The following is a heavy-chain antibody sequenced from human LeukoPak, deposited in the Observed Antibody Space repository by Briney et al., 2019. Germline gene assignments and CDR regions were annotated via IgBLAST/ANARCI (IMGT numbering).Heavy chain of an antibody. V-gene: IGHV4-39*07. D-gene: IGHD3-22*01. J-gene: IGHJ4*02. Sequence: SETLSLTCTVSGGSISSGPYYWGWIRQPPGKGLEWIGTFYYSGSTNYNPSLKSRVTISVDTSKNQFSLKLSSVTAADTAVYYCARGGSDYESPFDYWGQGTLVTVSS. CDR2: FYYSGST. CDR1: GGSISSGPYY. CDR3: ARGGSDYESPFDY.